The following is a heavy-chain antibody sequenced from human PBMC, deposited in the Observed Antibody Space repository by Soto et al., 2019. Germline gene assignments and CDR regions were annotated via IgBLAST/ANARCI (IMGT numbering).Heavy chain of an antibody. CDR1: GFTFSSYS. CDR2: ISSSSSTI. V-gene: IGHV3-48*01. J-gene: IGHJ6*03. CDR3: ARDGAAEARDSSYYSYMEV. Sequence: GGSLRLSCAASGFTFSSYSMNWVRQAPGKGLEWVSYISSSSSTIYYADSVKGRFTISRDNAKNSLYLQMNSLRAEDTAVYYCARDGAAEARDSSYYSYMEVWGKGTTVTVSS. D-gene: IGHD6-13*01.